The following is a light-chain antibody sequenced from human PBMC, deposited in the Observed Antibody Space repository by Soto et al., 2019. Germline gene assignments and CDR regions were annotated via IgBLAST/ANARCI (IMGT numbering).Light chain of an antibody. CDR3: SSYAGYSTSVV. CDR2: EAN. CDR1: SSDVGSYNL. Sequence: QSALTQPASVSGSPGQSITISCTGTSSDVGSYNLVSWYQQHPCKAPKLMIYEANKRPSGVSDRFSGSKSGNTASLTISGLQAEDEAEYYCSSYAGYSTSVVFGGGTKLTVL. V-gene: IGLV2-23*01. J-gene: IGLJ2*01.